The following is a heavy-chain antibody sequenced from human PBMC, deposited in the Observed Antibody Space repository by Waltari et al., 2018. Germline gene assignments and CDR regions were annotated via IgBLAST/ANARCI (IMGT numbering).Heavy chain of an antibody. CDR3: ARQRQPRYSNYPTVHYYYYGMDV. CDR1: GGSFSGYY. CDR2: INHSGST. D-gene: IGHD4-4*01. V-gene: IGHV4-34*01. Sequence: QVQLQQWGAGLLKPSETLSLTCAVYGGSFSGYYWSWIRQPPGKGLGWFGEINHSGSTNYNPSLKSRVTISVDTSKNQFSLKLSSVTAADTAVYYCARQRQPRYSNYPTVHYYYYGMDVWGQGTTVTVSS. J-gene: IGHJ6*02.